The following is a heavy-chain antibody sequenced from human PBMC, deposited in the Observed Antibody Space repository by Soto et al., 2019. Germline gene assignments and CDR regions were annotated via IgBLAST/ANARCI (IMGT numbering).Heavy chain of an antibody. J-gene: IGHJ6*02. CDR2: ISAYNGNT. D-gene: IGHD2-2*01. CDR3: ARMADCSITTCSFPTRFHMRCYYYYYGMDG. V-gene: IGHV1-18*03. CDR1: GYTFSNYG. Sequence: QVRLVQSAAEVKKPVASVRVSCKASGYTFSNYGITWVRQAPGQGLEWMGWISAYNGNTHFAQKFQGRVTMTTDTPPTTAFLELRSLRCDVMAVYYCARMADCSITTCSFPTRFHMRCYYYYYGMDGWGPGNTVTVSS.